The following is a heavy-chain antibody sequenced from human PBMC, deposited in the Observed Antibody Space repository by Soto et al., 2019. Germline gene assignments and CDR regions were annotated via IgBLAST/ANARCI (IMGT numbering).Heavy chain of an antibody. CDR1: SGSISSSNW. V-gene: IGHV4-4*02. CDR2: IYHSGST. CDR3: ARDRGDYIWGSYRYIERAFDI. Sequence: PSETLSLTCGVSSGSISSSNWWSWVRQPPGKGLEWIGEIYHSGSTNYNPSLKSRVTISVDKSKSQFSLKLSSVTAADTAVYYCARDRGDYIWGSYRYIERAFDIWGQGTMVTVSS. J-gene: IGHJ3*02. D-gene: IGHD3-16*02.